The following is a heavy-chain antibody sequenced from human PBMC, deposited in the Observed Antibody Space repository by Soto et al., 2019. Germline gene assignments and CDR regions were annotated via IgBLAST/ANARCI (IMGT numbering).Heavy chain of an antibody. CDR2: IGTHADTT. J-gene: IGHJ3*02. CDR1: GFTFSTYA. D-gene: IGHD3-16*01. V-gene: IGHV3-23*01. CDR3: ARPYVEVAVNDAFD. Sequence: EVQLLESGGGLVQPGGSLRLSCAASGFTFSTYALTWVRQAPGKGLEWVSSIGTHADTTYYVDSVKGRFSISRDNSKNTVYLQMSSLSAEDTAVYYCARPYVEVAVNDAFDIGAEGQWSPSPQ.